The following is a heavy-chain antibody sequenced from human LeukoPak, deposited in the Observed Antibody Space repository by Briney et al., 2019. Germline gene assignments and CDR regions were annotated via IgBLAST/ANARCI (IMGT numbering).Heavy chain of an antibody. CDR3: ARDYSSSWTNFDY. J-gene: IGHJ4*02. CDR1: GGSFSGYY. V-gene: IGHV4-34*01. Sequence: SETLSLTCAVYGGSFSGYYWSWIRQPPGKGLEWIGEINHSGSTNYNPSLKSRVTISVDTSKNQFSLKLSSVTAADTAVYYCARDYSSSWTNFDYWGQGTLVTVSS. D-gene: IGHD6-13*01. CDR2: INHSGST.